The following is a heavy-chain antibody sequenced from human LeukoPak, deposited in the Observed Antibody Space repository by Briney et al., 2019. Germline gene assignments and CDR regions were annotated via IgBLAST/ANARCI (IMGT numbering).Heavy chain of an antibody. Sequence: SETLSLTCTVSGGSISSYYWSWIRQPPGKGLEWIGYIYYSGSTNYNPSRKSRVTISVDTSKNQFSLKLSSVTAADTAVYYCARVRLVTGGHLDYWGQGTLVTVSS. CDR1: GGSISSYY. V-gene: IGHV4-59*01. J-gene: IGHJ4*02. CDR2: IYYSGST. CDR3: ARVRLVTGGHLDY. D-gene: IGHD3-9*01.